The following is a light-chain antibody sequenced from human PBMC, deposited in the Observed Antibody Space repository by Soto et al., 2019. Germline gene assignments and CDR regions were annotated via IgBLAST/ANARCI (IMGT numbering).Light chain of an antibody. J-gene: IGKJ5*01. CDR1: QSVSSY. Sequence: EIVLTQSPAALSLSPGERATLSCRASQSVSSYLAWYQHKPGQAPSLLIYDASTRATDIPARFSGSGSGTDFTLTISSLESEDSAIYYCQQRSNWPSISFGQGTRLEIK. V-gene: IGKV3-11*01. CDR2: DAS. CDR3: QQRSNWPSIS.